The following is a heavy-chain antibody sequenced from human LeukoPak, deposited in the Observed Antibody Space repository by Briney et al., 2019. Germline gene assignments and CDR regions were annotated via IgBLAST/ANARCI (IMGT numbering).Heavy chain of an antibody. Sequence: SETLSLTCTVSGGSISSYYWSWIRQPPGKGLEWIGYIYYSGSTSYNPSLKSRVTISVDTSKNQFSLNLNSVTAADTAVYYCARDRGDSSSAAPYNWFDPWGQGTLVTVSS. CDR1: GGSISSYY. CDR3: ARDRGDSSSAAPYNWFDP. CDR2: IYYSGST. V-gene: IGHV4-59*01. J-gene: IGHJ5*02. D-gene: IGHD6-6*01.